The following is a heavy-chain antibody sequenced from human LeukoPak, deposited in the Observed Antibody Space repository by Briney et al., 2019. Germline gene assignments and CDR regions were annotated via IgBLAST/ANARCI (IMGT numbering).Heavy chain of an antibody. CDR2: INHSGST. CDR1: GGSFSGYY. V-gene: IGHV4-34*01. CDR3: ASSYYYYYYMDV. J-gene: IGHJ6*03. Sequence: SETPSLTCAVYGGSFSGYYWSWIRQPPGKGLEWIGEINHSGSTNYNPSLKSRVTISVDTSKNQFSLKLSSVTAADTAVYYCASSYYYYYYMDVWGKGTTVTVSS.